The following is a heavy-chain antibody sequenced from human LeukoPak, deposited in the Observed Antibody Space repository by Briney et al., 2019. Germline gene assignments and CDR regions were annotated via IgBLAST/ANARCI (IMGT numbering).Heavy chain of an antibody. J-gene: IGHJ4*02. D-gene: IGHD6-13*01. CDR3: ARILRYSSSWYYFDY. Sequence: ASVTVSFKASGYTFTGYYMHWVRQAPGQGLEWMGWINPNSGGTNYAQKFQGRVTMTRDTSISTAYMELSRLRSDDTAVYYCARILRYSSSWYYFDYWGQGTLVTVSS. V-gene: IGHV1-2*02. CDR2: INPNSGGT. CDR1: GYTFTGYY.